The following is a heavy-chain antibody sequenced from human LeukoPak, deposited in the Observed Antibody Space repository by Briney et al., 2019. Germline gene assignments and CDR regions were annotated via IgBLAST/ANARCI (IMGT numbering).Heavy chain of an antibody. J-gene: IGHJ4*02. Sequence: GASVKVSCKVSGYTLTELSMHWVRQAPGKGLEWMGGFDTEDGETIYAQKLQGRVTMTEDTSTDTAYMEMSSLRSEDTAVYYCASVGLFAGGYYKGLDYWGQGALVTVSS. CDR1: GYTLTELS. D-gene: IGHD3-10*01. CDR2: FDTEDGET. V-gene: IGHV1-24*01. CDR3: ASVGLFAGGYYKGLDY.